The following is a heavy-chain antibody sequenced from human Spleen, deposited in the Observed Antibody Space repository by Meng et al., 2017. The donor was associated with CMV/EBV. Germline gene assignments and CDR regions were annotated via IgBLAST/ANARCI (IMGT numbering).Heavy chain of an antibody. V-gene: IGHV4-34*01. Sequence: TRSRTCAVYGGSFSGYYGSWIRQPPGKGLEWIGEINHSGSTNYNPSLKSRVTISVDTSKNQFSLKLSSVTAADTAVYYCARVAGDYWGQGTLVTVSS. CDR2: INHSGST. CDR1: GGSFSGYY. J-gene: IGHJ4*02. CDR3: ARVAGDY.